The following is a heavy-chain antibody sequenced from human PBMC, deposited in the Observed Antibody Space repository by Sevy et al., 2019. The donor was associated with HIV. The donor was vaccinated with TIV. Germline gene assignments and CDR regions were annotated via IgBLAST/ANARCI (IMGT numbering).Heavy chain of an antibody. CDR2: ISAYSGDT. Sequence: ASVKVSCKTFGYTFKTYGISWVRQDPGQGLEWMGWISAYSGDTNFAQKFQGRVTMTTDTSTSTAYMELSSLRSDDTAVYFCARDKPQGVVIIPGSMWGGVDYWGQGTVVTVSS. CDR1: GYTFKTYG. J-gene: IGHJ4*02. D-gene: IGHD2-2*01. CDR3: ARDKPQGVVIIPGSMWGGVDY. V-gene: IGHV1-18*01.